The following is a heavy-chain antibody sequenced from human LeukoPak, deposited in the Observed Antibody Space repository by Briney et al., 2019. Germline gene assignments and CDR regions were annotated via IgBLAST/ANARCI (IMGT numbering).Heavy chain of an antibody. D-gene: IGHD3-22*01. Sequence: SCKASGYTFTSYDINWVRQAPGKGLEWVAVISYDGSNKYYADSVKGRFTISRDNSKNTLYLQMNSLRAEDTAVYYCARDPSYDSSGYEIDYWGQGTLVTVSS. CDR2: ISYDGSNK. V-gene: IGHV3-30*04. J-gene: IGHJ4*02. CDR1: GYTFTSYD. CDR3: ARDPSYDSSGYEIDY.